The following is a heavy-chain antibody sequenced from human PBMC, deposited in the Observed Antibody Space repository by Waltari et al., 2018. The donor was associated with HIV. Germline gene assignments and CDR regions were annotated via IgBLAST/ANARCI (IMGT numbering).Heavy chain of an antibody. Sequence: QLQLQESGPGLVKPSETLSLTCTVSGGSISSSSYYWGWIRQPPGKGLEWIGSIYYSGSTYSNPSLKSRVIISVDTTKNQFSLKLSSVTAADTAVYYCARGGQQLVRGEFDSWGQGTLVIVSS. CDR3: ARGGQQLVRGEFDS. J-gene: IGHJ4*02. CDR1: GGSISSSSYY. V-gene: IGHV4-39*01. D-gene: IGHD6-13*01. CDR2: IYYSGST.